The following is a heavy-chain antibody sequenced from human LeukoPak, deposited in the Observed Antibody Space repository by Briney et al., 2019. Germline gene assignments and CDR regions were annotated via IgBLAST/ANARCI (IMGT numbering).Heavy chain of an antibody. D-gene: IGHD1-26*01. V-gene: IGHV4-34*01. J-gene: IGHJ4*02. CDR1: GGSFSGYY. CDR3: ARAPRRGSPIGLDY. CDR2: INHSGST. Sequence: PSETLSLTCAVYGGSFSGYYWRWIRQPPGKGLEWTGEINHSGSTNYNPSLKSRVTISVDTSKNQFSLKLSSVTAADTAVYYCARAPRRGSPIGLDYWGQGTLVTVSS.